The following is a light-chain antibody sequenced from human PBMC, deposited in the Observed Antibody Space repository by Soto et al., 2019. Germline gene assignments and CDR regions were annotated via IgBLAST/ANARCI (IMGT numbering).Light chain of an antibody. CDR3: SSYTSSSSWV. V-gene: IGLV2-14*01. Sequence: QSALTQPASVSGSPGQSITISCTGTSSDVDGYNYVSWYQQHPGKTPKLMIYEVSNRPSGVSNRFSGSKSGNTASLTISGLQAEDEADYYCSSYTSSSSWVFGGGTKVTVL. CDR1: SSDVDGYNY. CDR2: EVS. J-gene: IGLJ3*02.